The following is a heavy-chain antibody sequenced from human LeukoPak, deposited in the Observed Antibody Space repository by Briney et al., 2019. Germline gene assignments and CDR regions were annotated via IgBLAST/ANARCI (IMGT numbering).Heavy chain of an antibody. CDR1: GFTFSSYA. CDR2: ISGSGGST. J-gene: IGHJ4*02. CDR3: AKGYSITGPKGVGFDY. D-gene: IGHD6-13*01. Sequence: PGGSLRLSCAASGFTFSSYAMSWVRQAPGKGLEWVSAISGSGGSTYYADSVKGRFIISRDNSKNTLYLQMNSLRAEDTAVYYCAKGYSITGPKGVGFDYWGQGTLVTVSS. V-gene: IGHV3-23*01.